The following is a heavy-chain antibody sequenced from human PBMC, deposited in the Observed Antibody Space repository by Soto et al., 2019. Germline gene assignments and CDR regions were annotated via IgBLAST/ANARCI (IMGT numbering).Heavy chain of an antibody. J-gene: IGHJ6*02. CDR3: ARDLEYSYCYYGMDV. CDR2: IYYSGST. Sequence: QVQLQESGPGLVKPSETLSLTCTVSGGSVSSGSYYWSWIRQPPGKGLEWIGYIYYSGSTNYNPSLKSRVTISVDTSKNQFSLKLSSVTAADTAMYYCARDLEYSYCYYGMDVWGQGTTVTVSS. CDR1: GGSVSSGSYY. V-gene: IGHV4-61*01.